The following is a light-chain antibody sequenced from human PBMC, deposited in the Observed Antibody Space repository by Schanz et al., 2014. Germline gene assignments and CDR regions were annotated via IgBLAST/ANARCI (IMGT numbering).Light chain of an antibody. J-gene: IGKJ4*01. CDR3: QQLHTYPPT. CDR2: AAS. V-gene: IGKV1-9*01. Sequence: IQLTQSPSSLSASVGDRVTISCRASEDITVFLAWYQQRPGQAPKLLIYAASILQSGVPSRFSGSGSGTEFSLTISSLQPEDFATYYCQQLHTYPPTFGGGTKVE. CDR1: EDITVF.